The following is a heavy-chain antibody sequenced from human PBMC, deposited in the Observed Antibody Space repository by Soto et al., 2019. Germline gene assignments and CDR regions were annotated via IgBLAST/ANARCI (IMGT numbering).Heavy chain of an antibody. CDR2: MNPNSGNT. D-gene: IGHD2-15*01. J-gene: IGHJ6*02. V-gene: IGHV1-8*01. CDR3: ARVAATLYGMDV. CDR1: GYTFTSYD. Sequence: SVKVSCKASGYTFTSYDINWVRQATGQGLEWMGWMNPNSGNTGYAQKFQGRVTMTRNTSISTAYMELSSLRSEDTAVYYCARVAATLYGMDVWGQGTTVTVS.